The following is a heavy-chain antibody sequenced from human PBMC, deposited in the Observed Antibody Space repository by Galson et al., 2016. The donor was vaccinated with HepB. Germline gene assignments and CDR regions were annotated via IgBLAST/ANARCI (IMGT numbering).Heavy chain of an antibody. D-gene: IGHD3-9*01. CDR1: GSSIISTNYN. V-gene: IGHV4-39*01. CDR2: IFHTGRS. J-gene: IGHJ5*02. CDR3: ARPPTGYPNWFDR. Sequence: ETLSLTCTVSGSSIISTNYNWGWIRQPPGWGLEWIASIFHTGRSDYNPSLQSRVTISVDTSMNRFLLSLRSVSTADTATYFCARPPTGYPNWFDRWGHGTLVVVSS.